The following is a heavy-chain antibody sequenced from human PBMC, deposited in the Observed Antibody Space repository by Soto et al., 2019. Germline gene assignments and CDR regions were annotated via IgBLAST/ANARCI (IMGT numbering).Heavy chain of an antibody. J-gene: IGHJ5*02. CDR1: GDAIYIGGYH. D-gene: IGHD3-16*01. V-gene: IGHV4-31*03. Sequence: SETLSLTCTVSGDAIYIGGYHWTWIRQHAGKGLEGIGYIYHTGKTNYNPFLESRVTMSVDTSKNQFSLKLASVTAADTADYYCARDGSMTANWLDPWGQGTLVTISS. CDR2: IYHTGKT. CDR3: ARDGSMTANWLDP.